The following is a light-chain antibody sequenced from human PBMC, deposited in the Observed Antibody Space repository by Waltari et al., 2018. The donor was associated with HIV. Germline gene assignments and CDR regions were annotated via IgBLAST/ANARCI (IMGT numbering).Light chain of an antibody. Sequence: IQMSQSPSSLSASMSDKITITCQANEDIVTFLNWYQQKPGKAPKLLIYGASNLQSGVPSRFIGSGSGTFFSLTITSPRPEDAAIYYCQQFRSLPLTFGQGTKLDIK. CDR2: GAS. CDR3: QQFRSLPLT. CDR1: EDIVTF. V-gene: IGKV1-33*01. J-gene: IGKJ2*01.